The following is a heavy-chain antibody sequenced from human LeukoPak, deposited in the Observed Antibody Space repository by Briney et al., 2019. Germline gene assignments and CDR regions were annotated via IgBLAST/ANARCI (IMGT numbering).Heavy chain of an antibody. Sequence: GGSLRLSCAASGFTFSAYSMNWVRQAPGKGLEWVSSITSSSTTMYYADSVKGRFTISRDNAKNTLYLQMSSLRAEDTAVYYCARVLTGSWDWFDPWGQGTLVTVSS. J-gene: IGHJ5*02. D-gene: IGHD2-8*02. V-gene: IGHV3-48*04. CDR3: ARVLTGSWDWFDP. CDR2: ITSSSTTM. CDR1: GFTFSAYS.